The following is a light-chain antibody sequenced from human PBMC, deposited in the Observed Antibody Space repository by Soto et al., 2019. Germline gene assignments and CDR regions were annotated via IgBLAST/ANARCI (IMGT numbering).Light chain of an antibody. V-gene: IGKV3-15*01. Sequence: EIVMTQSPATLSVSPGERVTLSCRASQRVGSKLVWYQQKPGQAPRLLILCASTRATGIPARFSGSGSGTEFALTISSLLAHDDIAYYCRQQYNWPPWTFGQGTKVEIK. CDR2: CAS. CDR3: RQQYNWPPWT. J-gene: IGKJ1*01. CDR1: QRVGSK.